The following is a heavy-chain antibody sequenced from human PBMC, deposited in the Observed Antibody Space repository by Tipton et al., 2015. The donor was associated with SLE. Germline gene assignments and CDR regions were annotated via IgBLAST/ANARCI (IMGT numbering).Heavy chain of an antibody. D-gene: IGHD3-3*01. CDR1: GGSFRGYF. Sequence: TLSLTCAVYGGSFRGYFWSWIRPAPGKGAGWIGEINHSGNTNHNPSLESRLTILVDTAKNQFSLKLSSVTAADTAMYYCARHRGLFGLVTAYYFDSWGQGTLVTVSS. J-gene: IGHJ4*02. CDR3: ARHRGLFGLVTAYYFDS. V-gene: IGHV4-34*01. CDR2: INHSGNT.